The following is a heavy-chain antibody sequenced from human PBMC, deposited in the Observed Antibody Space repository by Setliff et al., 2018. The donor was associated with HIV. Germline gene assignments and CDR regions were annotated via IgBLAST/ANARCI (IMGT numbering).Heavy chain of an antibody. CDR3: GRDVHDAAADN. CDR2: ISLSGGST. Sequence: GGSLRLSCAASGITLSNYAMSWVRQAPGKGLEWVSGISLSGGSTYYADSVKGRFTISRDNSKNMLYLQMNNLTTEDTALYYCGRDVHDAAADNWGRGTLVTVSS. CDR1: GITLSNYA. D-gene: IGHD6-13*01. V-gene: IGHV3-23*01. J-gene: IGHJ4*02.